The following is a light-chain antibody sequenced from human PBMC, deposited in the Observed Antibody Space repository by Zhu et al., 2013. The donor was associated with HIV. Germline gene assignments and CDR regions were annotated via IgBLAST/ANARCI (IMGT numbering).Light chain of an antibody. CDR3: SSFTSSNTLA. J-gene: IGLJ2*01. CDR1: SSDVGGYNF. Sequence: QSALTQPASVSGSPGQSITISCTGTSSDVGGYNFVSWYQQHPGKAPKLMISEVSNRPSGVSSRFSGSKSGNTASLTISGLQAEDEADYYCSSFTSSNTLAFGGGTKLTVL. V-gene: IGLV2-14*01. CDR2: EVS.